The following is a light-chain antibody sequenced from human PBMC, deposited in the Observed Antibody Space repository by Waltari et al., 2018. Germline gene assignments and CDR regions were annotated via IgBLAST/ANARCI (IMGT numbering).Light chain of an antibody. Sequence: DIQMTQSPSSLSAFVGDTVTITCRASQGISNYLAWFQQKPGKAPKSLMNGASSLQSGVPSRFSGSGSGTEFTLTIRSLQFEDFATYFCLQYHVYPRTFGQGTEVEIK. CDR3: LQYHVYPRT. CDR1: QGISNY. J-gene: IGKJ1*01. CDR2: GAS. V-gene: IGKV1-16*01.